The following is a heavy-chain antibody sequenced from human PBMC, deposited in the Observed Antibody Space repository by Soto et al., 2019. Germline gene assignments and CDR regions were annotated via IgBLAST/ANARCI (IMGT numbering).Heavy chain of an antibody. J-gene: IGHJ6*03. CDR1: GFTFSSYG. CDR3: AKSRRQLLIRPYDPLYYYYMDV. CDR2: ISYDGSNK. Sequence: GGSLRLSCAASGFTFSSYGMHWVRQAPGKGLEWVAVISYDGSNKYYADSVKGRFTISRDNSKNTLYLQMNSLRAEDTAVYYCAKSRRQLLIRPYDPLYYYYMDVWGKGTTVTVSS. D-gene: IGHD2-2*01. V-gene: IGHV3-30*18.